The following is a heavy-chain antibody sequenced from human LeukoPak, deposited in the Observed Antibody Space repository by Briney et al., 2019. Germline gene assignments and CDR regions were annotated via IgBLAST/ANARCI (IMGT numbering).Heavy chain of an antibody. J-gene: IGHJ4*02. Sequence: PSETLSLTCTVSGGSISSYYWSWIRQPPGKGLEWIGYIYHSGSTNYNPPLKSRVTISVDTSKNQFSLKLSSVTAADTAVYYCARGYYGDHGGFDYWGQGTLVTVSS. CDR1: GGSISSYY. V-gene: IGHV4-59*01. CDR3: ARGYYGDHGGFDY. CDR2: IYHSGST. D-gene: IGHD4-17*01.